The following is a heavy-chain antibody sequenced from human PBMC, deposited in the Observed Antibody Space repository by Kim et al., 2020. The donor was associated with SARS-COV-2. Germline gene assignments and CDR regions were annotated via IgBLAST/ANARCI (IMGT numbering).Heavy chain of an antibody. Sequence: GGSLRLSCAASGFTFSDYYMTWIRQAPGKGLEWVSYIGTSGSTIYYADSVRGRFTISRDNAKNSLYLHMNSLRAEDTAVYYCARDREDCGGDCYKYGMDVWGRGTTAAAAS. D-gene: IGHD2-21*02. J-gene: IGHJ6*02. V-gene: IGHV3-11*04. CDR3: ARDREDCGGDCYKYGMDV. CDR1: GFTFSDYY. CDR2: IGTSGSTI.